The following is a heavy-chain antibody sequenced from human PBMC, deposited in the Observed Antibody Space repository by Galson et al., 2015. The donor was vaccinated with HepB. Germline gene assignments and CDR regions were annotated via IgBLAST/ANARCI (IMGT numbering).Heavy chain of an antibody. CDR1: GFTFSDYY. D-gene: IGHD3-3*01. V-gene: IGHV3-11*04. Sequence: SLRLSCAASGFTFSDYYMSWIRQAPGKGLEWVSYISSSGSTIYYADSVKGRFTISRDNSKNTLYLQMNSLRAEDTAVYYCARTDYDFWSGYYSGHAQYGMDVWGQGTTVTVSS. CDR2: ISSSGSTI. CDR3: ARTDYDFWSGYYSGHAQYGMDV. J-gene: IGHJ6*02.